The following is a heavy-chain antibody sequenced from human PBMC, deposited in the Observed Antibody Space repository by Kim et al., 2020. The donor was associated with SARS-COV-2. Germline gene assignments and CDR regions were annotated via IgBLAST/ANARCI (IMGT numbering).Heavy chain of an antibody. CDR3: ARRRGYSSGAIDY. V-gene: IGHV5-51*01. D-gene: IGHD6-19*01. Sequence: YSPSFQGQVTISADKSISTAYLQWSSLKASDTAMYYCARRRGYSSGAIDYWGQGTLVTVSS. J-gene: IGHJ4*02.